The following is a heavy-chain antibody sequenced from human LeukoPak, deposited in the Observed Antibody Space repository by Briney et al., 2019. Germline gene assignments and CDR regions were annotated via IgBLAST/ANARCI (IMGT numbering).Heavy chain of an antibody. V-gene: IGHV1-18*04. J-gene: IGHJ5*02. CDR1: GYTFSIYY. CDR2: ISAYNGNT. D-gene: IGHD2-15*01. CDR3: ARSRGGGSCYWFDP. Sequence: ASVKVSCKASGYTFSIYYMHWVRQAPGQGLEWMGWISAYNGNTNYAQKLQGRVTMTTDTSTSTAYMELRSLRSDDTAVYYCARSRGGGSCYWFDPWGQGTLVTVSS.